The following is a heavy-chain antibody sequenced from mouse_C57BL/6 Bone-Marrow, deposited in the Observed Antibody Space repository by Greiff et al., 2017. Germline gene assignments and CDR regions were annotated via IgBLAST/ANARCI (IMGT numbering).Heavy chain of an antibody. CDR3: ARASQAYYYAMDY. Sequence: EVQGVESGGGLVKPGGSLKLSCAASGFTFSDYGTHWVRQAPEKGLEWVAYISSGSSTIYYADTVKGRFTISIDNAKNTLFLQMTSLRSEDTAMYYCARASQAYYYAMDYWGQGTSVTVSS. V-gene: IGHV5-17*01. J-gene: IGHJ4*01. CDR1: GFTFSDYG. CDR2: ISSGSSTI. D-gene: IGHD3-2*02.